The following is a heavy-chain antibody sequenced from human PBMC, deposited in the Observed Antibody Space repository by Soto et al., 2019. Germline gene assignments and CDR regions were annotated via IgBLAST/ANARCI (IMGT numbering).Heavy chain of an antibody. V-gene: IGHV5-51*01. Sequence: GESLKISCKGSGYSFTSYWIGWVRQMPGKGLEWMGIIYPGDSDTRYSPSFQGQVTISADKSISTAYLQWSSLKASDTAMYYCARYGDSSSWYYYYGMDVWGQGTTVTVSS. D-gene: IGHD6-13*01. CDR3: ARYGDSSSWYYYYGMDV. CDR2: IYPGDSDT. CDR1: GYSFTSYW. J-gene: IGHJ6*02.